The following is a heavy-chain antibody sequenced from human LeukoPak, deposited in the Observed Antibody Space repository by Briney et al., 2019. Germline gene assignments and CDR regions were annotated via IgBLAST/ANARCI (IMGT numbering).Heavy chain of an antibody. CDR3: AKDLYIAVAGIFDY. Sequence: GGSLRLSCAVSGFTFSSYGMHWVRQAPGKGLEWVAFIRFDGSQKNYGDSANGRFTISRDNSKNILYLQMNSLRAEVTAVYYCAKDLYIAVAGIFDYWGGGTLVTVS. D-gene: IGHD6-19*01. J-gene: IGHJ4*02. CDR1: GFTFSSYG. CDR2: IRFDGSQK. V-gene: IGHV3-30*02.